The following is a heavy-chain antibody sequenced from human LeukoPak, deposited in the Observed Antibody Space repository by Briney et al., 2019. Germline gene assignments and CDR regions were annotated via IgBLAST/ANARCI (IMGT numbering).Heavy chain of an antibody. CDR3: ARSPSTGVTTPPWDY. CDR1: GYSFTSYW. J-gene: IGHJ4*02. V-gene: IGHV5-51*01. D-gene: IGHD4-17*01. CDR2: IYPGDSDT. Sequence: GESLKISCKGSGYSFTSYWIGWVRQMPGKGLEWMGIIYPGDSDTRYSPSFQGQVTISADKSISTAYLQWSSLKASDTTMYYCARSPSTGVTTPPWDYWGQGTLVTVSS.